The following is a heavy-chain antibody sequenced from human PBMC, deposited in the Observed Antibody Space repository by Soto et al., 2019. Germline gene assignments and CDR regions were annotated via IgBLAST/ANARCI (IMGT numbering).Heavy chain of an antibody. D-gene: IGHD5-12*01. CDR2: AFYSDV. J-gene: IGHJ3*01. V-gene: IGHV4-59*13. Sequence: QVLLQESGPGLVKPSETLSLRCTVSADSIKESYWHWIRQPPGKGLEWIGCAFYSDVNYNPSLESRVTISIDTSKNHFSLNLNSVTTADTAVYYCARDRGDGFDVWGLGTMVTVSS. CDR3: ARDRGDGFDV. CDR1: ADSIKESY.